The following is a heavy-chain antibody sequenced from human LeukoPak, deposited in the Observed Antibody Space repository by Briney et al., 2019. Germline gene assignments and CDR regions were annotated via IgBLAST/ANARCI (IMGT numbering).Heavy chain of an antibody. Sequence: GGSLRLSCAASGFSFSSYGMRWVRQAPGKGLEWVAGIWSDGRNKFYADSVKGRFTVSRDNSKNTLFLQMSSLRADDTALYYCAREVTNDAFDIWGQGTMVTVSS. CDR2: IWSDGRNK. CDR1: GFSFSSYG. V-gene: IGHV3-33*01. CDR3: AREVTNDAFDI. D-gene: IGHD4-17*01. J-gene: IGHJ3*02.